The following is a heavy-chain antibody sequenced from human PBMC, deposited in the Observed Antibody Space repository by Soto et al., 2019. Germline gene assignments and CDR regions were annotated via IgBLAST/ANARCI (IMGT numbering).Heavy chain of an antibody. J-gene: IGHJ4*02. Sequence: SETLSLTCTVSGGSISSYYWSWIRQPPGKGLEWIGYIYYSGSTNYNPSLKSRVTISVDTSKNQFSLKLSSVTAADTAVYYCARVRWAAGGRGFDYWGQGTLVTVSS. CDR3: ARVRWAAGGRGFDY. CDR2: IYYSGST. D-gene: IGHD1-26*01. CDR1: GGSISSYY. V-gene: IGHV4-59*01.